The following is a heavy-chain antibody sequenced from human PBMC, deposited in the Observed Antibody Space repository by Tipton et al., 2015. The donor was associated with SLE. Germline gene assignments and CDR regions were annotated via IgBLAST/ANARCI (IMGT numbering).Heavy chain of an antibody. D-gene: IGHD4-17*01. Sequence: TLSLTCTVSGGSISSYYWSWIRQPPGKGLEWIGYIYTSGSTNYNPSPKSRVTISVDTSTNQFSLKLSSVTAADTAVYYCATSDYGDYVPYAFDIWGQGTMITVSS. CDR3: ATSDYGDYVPYAFDI. J-gene: IGHJ3*02. CDR1: GGSISSYY. CDR2: IYTSGST. V-gene: IGHV4-4*08.